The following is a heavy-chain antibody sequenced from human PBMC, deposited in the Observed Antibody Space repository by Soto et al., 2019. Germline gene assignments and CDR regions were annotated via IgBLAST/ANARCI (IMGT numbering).Heavy chain of an antibody. V-gene: IGHV4-4*02. D-gene: IGHD3-16*01. Sequence: QVQLQESGPGLVKPSGTLSLTCAVSNGSITSGNWWSWVRQPPGKGLEWIGDIYQTGSTNYNPSPRRRVHLSVDQSKNYFSLGLSSVAAADTAVYFCARVWGALAPIAGWFGPWGRGILVPVSS. CDR3: ARVWGALAPIAGWFGP. CDR1: NGSITSGNW. J-gene: IGHJ5*02. CDR2: IYQTGST.